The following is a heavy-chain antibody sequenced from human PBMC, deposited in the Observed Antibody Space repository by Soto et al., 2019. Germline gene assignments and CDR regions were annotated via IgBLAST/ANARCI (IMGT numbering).Heavy chain of an antibody. CDR1: GGTFSSYA. Sequence: VASVKVSCKASGGTFSSYAISWVRQAPGQGLEWMGGIIPIFGTANYAQKFQGRVTITADESTSTAYMELSSLRSEDTAVYYCASGPDYYGSSGYCYNWFDSWGQGTLVTVAS. V-gene: IGHV1-69*13. D-gene: IGHD3-22*01. CDR3: ASGPDYYGSSGYCYNWFDS. J-gene: IGHJ5*01. CDR2: IIPIFGTA.